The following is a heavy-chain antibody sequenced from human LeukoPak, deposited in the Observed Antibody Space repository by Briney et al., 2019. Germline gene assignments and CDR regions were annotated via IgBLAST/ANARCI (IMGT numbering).Heavy chain of an antibody. V-gene: IGHV4-38-2*02. Sequence: SETLSLTCTVSGYSISSGYYWGWIRQPPGKGLEWIGSIYHSGSTYYNPSLKSRFTISVDTSKNQFSLKLSSVTAADTAVYYCARQPRYCSSISCYRIDYWGQGTLVTVSS. D-gene: IGHD2-2*01. J-gene: IGHJ4*02. CDR2: IYHSGST. CDR1: GYSISSGYY. CDR3: ARQPRYCSSISCYRIDY.